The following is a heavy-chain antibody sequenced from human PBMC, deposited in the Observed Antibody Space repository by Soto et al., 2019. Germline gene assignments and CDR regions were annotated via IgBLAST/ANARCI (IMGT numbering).Heavy chain of an antibody. J-gene: IGHJ6*02. CDR2: ISSSGSTI. CDR1: GFTFSDYY. V-gene: IGHV3-11*01. CDR3: ARAQSDYCSSTSCYTPYYYYGMDV. D-gene: IGHD2-2*02. Sequence: PGGSLRLSCAASGFTFSDYYMGWIRQAPGKGLEWVSYISSSGSTIYYADSVKGRFTISRDNAKNSLYLQMNSLRAEDTAVYYCARAQSDYCSSTSCYTPYYYYGMDVWGQGTTVTVSS.